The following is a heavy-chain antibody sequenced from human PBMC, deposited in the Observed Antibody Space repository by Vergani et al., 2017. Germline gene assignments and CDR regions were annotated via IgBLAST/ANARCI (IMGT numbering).Heavy chain of an antibody. CDR3: ARVVGDVLRFLGYYYMDV. CDR2: IIPIFGTA. V-gene: IGHV1-69*01. CDR1: GGTFSSYA. J-gene: IGHJ6*03. D-gene: IGHD3-3*01. Sequence: QVQLVQSGAEVKKPGSSVKVSCKASGGTFSSYAISWVRQAPGQGLEWMGGIIPIFGTANYAQKFQGRVTITADESTSTAYMELSSLRSEDTAVYYCARVVGDVLRFLGYYYMDVWGKGTTVTVSS.